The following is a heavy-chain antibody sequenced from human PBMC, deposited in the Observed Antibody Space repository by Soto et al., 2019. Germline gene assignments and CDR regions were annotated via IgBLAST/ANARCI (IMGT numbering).Heavy chain of an antibody. J-gene: IGHJ4*02. V-gene: IGHV5-10-1*01. Sequence: GCGGKVCRYRRTRDHQKPGKGLELMGRIDPSDSYTNYSPSFQGHVTISADKSISTAYLQWSSLKASDTAMYYCARRLPSLGYCSGGSCYARDYWGKRTLVT. CDR3: ARRLPSLGYCSGGSCYARDY. D-gene: IGHD2-15*01. CDR2: IDPSDSYT. CDR1: GGKVCRYR.